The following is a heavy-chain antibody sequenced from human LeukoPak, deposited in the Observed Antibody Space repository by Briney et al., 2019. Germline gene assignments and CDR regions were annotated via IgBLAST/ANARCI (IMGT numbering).Heavy chain of an antibody. D-gene: IGHD1-26*01. CDR2: IRYDGSNK. CDR3: AKECGSGSCFDY. Sequence: GGSLRLSCAASGFTFSSYGMHWVRQAPGKGLEWVAFIRYDGSNKCYADSVKGRFTISRDNSKNTLYLQMNSLRAEDTAVYYCAKECGSGSCFDYWGQGTLVTVSS. CDR1: GFTFSSYG. J-gene: IGHJ4*02. V-gene: IGHV3-30*02.